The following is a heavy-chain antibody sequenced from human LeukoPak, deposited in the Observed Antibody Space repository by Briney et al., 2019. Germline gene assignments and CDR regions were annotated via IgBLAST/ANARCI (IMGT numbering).Heavy chain of an antibody. CDR3: ARESNYHGSGTGWFDP. D-gene: IGHD3-10*01. V-gene: IGHV4-39*07. CDR2: IFYTGST. CDR1: SGSISTSNYY. J-gene: IGHJ5*02. Sequence: SETLSLTCTVSSGSISTSNYYWGWVRQPPGKALEWIGNIFYTGSTYYNPSLKSRVTISVDASKNQLSLKLSSVTAADTAVYYCARESNYHGSGTGWFDPWGQGTLVTVSS.